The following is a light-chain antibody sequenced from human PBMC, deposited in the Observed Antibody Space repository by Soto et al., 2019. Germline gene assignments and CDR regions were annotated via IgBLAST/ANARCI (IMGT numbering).Light chain of an antibody. Sequence: QYVLTQPRSVSGSPGQSVTISCTGTSSDVGGYNYVSWYQQHPGKAPKLMIYDVIKRPSGFPARFSGSKSGNTASLTISGLHAEDEADYYCCSYVGRFVVFGGGTKLTVL. V-gene: IGLV2-11*01. J-gene: IGLJ2*01. CDR1: SSDVGGYNY. CDR3: CSYVGRFVV. CDR2: DVI.